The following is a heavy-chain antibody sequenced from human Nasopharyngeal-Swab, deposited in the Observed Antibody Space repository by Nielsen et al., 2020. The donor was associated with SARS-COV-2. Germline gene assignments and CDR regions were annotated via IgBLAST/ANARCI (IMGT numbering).Heavy chain of an antibody. D-gene: IGHD3-3*01. V-gene: IGHV3-23*01. CDR2: ISGGGGGT. CDR3: AKEESSYDFWSGYVTNYYYNGMDV. Sequence: WIRQPPGKGLEWVSAISGGGGGTYYADSVKGRFTISGDNSKRTLYLQMNSLRAEDTAVYYCAKEESSYDFWSGYVTNYYYNGMDVWGQGTAVTVSS. J-gene: IGHJ6*02.